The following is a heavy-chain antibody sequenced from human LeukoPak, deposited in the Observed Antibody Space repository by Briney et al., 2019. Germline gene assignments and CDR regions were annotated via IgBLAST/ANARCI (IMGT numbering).Heavy chain of an antibody. CDR2: IYPGDSDT. D-gene: IGHD6-13*01. J-gene: IGHJ4*02. V-gene: IGHV5-51*01. CDR3: ARAPLAAVPEYYFDY. CDR1: GYSFTSYW. Sequence: GESLKISCKGSGYSFTSYWIGWVRQMPGKGLEWMGIIYPGDSDTRYSPSFQGQVTISADKSISTTYLQWSSLKASDTAMYYCARAPLAAVPEYYFDYWGQGTLVTVSS.